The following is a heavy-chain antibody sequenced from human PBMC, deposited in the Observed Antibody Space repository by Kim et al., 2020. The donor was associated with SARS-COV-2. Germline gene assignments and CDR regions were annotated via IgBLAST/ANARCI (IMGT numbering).Heavy chain of an antibody. D-gene: IGHD1-7*01. Sequence: GGSLRLSCAASGFIFSNAWMSWVRQAPGKGLEWVGRIKSKTDGGTTDYAAPVKGRFTISRDDSKNTLYLQMNSLKTGDTAVYYCTTTGTSDNDSGYNYYYSMDDRGQGTTVTVSS. CDR2: IKSKTDGGTT. J-gene: IGHJ6*02. V-gene: IGHV3-15*01. CDR3: TTTGTSDNDSGYNYYYSMDD. CDR1: GFIFSNAW.